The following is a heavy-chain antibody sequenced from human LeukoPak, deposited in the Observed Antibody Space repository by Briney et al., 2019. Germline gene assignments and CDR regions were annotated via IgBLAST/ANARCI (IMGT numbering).Heavy chain of an antibody. CDR1: GASISSYY. Sequence: SETLSLTCSVSGASISSYYWNWIRQPPGKGLEWIGNIYIRGSTNYNPSLESRVTISLDTSKDQFSLKLTSVTAADTAFYYCAKDWGLGSWGQGTLVTVSS. CDR3: AKDWGLGS. J-gene: IGHJ5*02. CDR2: IYIRGST. V-gene: IGHV4-59*01. D-gene: IGHD3-16*01.